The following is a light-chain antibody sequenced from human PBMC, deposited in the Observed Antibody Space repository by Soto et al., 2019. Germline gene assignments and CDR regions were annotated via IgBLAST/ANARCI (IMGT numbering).Light chain of an antibody. V-gene: IGKV1-39*01. CDR2: AAS. CDR3: QQYDSYSRT. Sequence: DIQMTQSPSSLSASVEDRVIITCRASQSISNHLNWYQQKPGKAPKLLIFAASSLQSGVPSRFSGSRSGPEFTLTISSLQPDDFATYYCQQYDSYSRTFGQGTKVDIK. CDR1: QSISNH. J-gene: IGKJ1*01.